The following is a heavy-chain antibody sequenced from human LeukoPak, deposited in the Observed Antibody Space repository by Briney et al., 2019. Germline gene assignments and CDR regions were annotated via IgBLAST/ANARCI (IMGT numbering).Heavy chain of an antibody. Sequence: SETLSLTCTVSGGSISSYYWSWIRQPPGKGLEWIGYIYTSGSTNYNPSLKSRVTISVDTSKNQFSLKLSSVTAADTAVYYCARRGLDNWNYPMPPNWYYFDYWGQGTLVTVSS. CDR3: ARRGLDNWNYPMPPNWYYFDY. CDR1: GGSISSYY. CDR2: IYTSGST. J-gene: IGHJ4*02. D-gene: IGHD1-7*01. V-gene: IGHV4-4*09.